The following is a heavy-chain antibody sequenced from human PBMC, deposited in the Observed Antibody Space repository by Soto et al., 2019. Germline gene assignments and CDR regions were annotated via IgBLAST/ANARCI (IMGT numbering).Heavy chain of an antibody. Sequence: TGGSLRLSCAASGFTFSSYSMNWVRQAPGKGLEWVSYISSSSSTIYYADSVKGRFTISRDNAKNSLYLQMNSLRAEDTAVYYCARDSSYWEPYYYYGMDVWGQGTTVTVSS. CDR2: ISSSSSTI. D-gene: IGHD2-8*02. CDR1: GFTFSSYS. J-gene: IGHJ6*02. V-gene: IGHV3-48*01. CDR3: ARDSSYWEPYYYYGMDV.